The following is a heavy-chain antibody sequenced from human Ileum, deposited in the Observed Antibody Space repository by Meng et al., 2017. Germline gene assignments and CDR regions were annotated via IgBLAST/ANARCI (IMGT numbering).Heavy chain of an antibody. D-gene: IGHD6-13*01. J-gene: IGHJ4*02. CDR2: IIPIFGIA. Sequence: GHLGHVGREAKKPWRSVRVACSSSGGNFNTYAISWVRQAHGQGLEWMGGIIPIFGIANNAQKFQGRITITADESTSTAYMELSSLRSAVKAVYYCARVNRYSSTWYFDYWGQGTLVTVSS. CDR3: ARVNRYSSTWYFDY. V-gene: IGHV1-69*01. CDR1: GGNFNTYA.